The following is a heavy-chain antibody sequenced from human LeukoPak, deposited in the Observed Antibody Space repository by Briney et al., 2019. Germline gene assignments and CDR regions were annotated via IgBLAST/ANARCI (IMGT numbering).Heavy chain of an antibody. CDR2: INPNSGGT. J-gene: IGHJ5*02. CDR3: ARDYWTGDPCDWFDP. Sequence: ASVKVSCKASGYTFTGYYMHWVRQAPGQGLEWMGRINPNSGGTNYAQKFQGRVTMTRDTSISTAYMELSRLRSDDTAVYYCARDYWTGDPCDWFDPWGQGTLVTVSS. CDR1: GYTFTGYY. D-gene: IGHD3/OR15-3a*01. V-gene: IGHV1-2*06.